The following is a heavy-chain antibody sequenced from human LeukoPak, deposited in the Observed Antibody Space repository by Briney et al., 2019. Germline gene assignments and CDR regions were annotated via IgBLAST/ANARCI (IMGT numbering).Heavy chain of an antibody. CDR1: GGSISSSSYY. J-gene: IGHJ4*02. CDR3: ARRGTGYPYYFDY. CDR2: IHYGGNT. V-gene: IGHV4-61*05. D-gene: IGHD3/OR15-3a*01. Sequence: PSETLSLTCTVSGGSISSSSYYWGWIRQPPGKGLEWIGYIHYGGNTDYNPSFKTRVTISVDTTNNQFSLKLSSVTAADTAVYFCARRGTGYPYYFDYWGQGTLVTVSS.